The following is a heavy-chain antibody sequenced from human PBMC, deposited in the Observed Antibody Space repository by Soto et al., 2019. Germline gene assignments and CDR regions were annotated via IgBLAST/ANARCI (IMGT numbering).Heavy chain of an antibody. J-gene: IGHJ6*01. CDR3: AKSLVPAAILEYYGMDV. CDR1: GFTFSSYD. V-gene: IGHV3-30*18. D-gene: IGHD2-2*01. CDR2: ISYDGSNK. Sequence: QVQLVESGGGVVQPGRSLRLSCAASGFTFSSYDMHWVRQAPGKGLEWVAVISYDGSNKYYADSVKDRFTISRDTSKNTLYLQMNSLRAEDTAVYYCAKSLVPAAILEYYGMDVW.